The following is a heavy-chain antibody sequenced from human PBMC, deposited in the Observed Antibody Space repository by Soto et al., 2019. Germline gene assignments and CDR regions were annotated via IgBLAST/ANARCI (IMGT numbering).Heavy chain of an antibody. D-gene: IGHD4-17*01. V-gene: IGHV3-64*01. CDR1: GFTFSSYA. CDR3: ARGPSDYGDYVYGFDI. Sequence: EVQLVESGGGLVQPGGSLRLSCAASGFTFSSYAMHWVRQAPGKGLEYVSAISSNGGSTYYANSVKGRFTISRDNSKNTLYLQMGSLRAEDMAVYYCARGPSDYGDYVYGFDIWGQGTMVTVSS. J-gene: IGHJ3*02. CDR2: ISSNGGST.